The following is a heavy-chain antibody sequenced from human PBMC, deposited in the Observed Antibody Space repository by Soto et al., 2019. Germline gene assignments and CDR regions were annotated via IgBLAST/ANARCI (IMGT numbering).Heavy chain of an antibody. J-gene: IGHJ6*02. V-gene: IGHV1-69*06. D-gene: IGHD3-22*01. CDR1: GGTFSSYA. CDR2: IIPIFGTA. Sequence: QVQLVQSGAEVKKPGSSVKVSCKASGGTFSSYAISWVRQAPGQGLEWMGGIIPIFGTANYAQKFQGRVTITADNSTSTAYMELSSLRSEDTAVYYCAGANSSGYYYGDYYYYGMDVGGQGTTVTGSS. CDR3: AGANSSGYYYGDYYYYGMDV.